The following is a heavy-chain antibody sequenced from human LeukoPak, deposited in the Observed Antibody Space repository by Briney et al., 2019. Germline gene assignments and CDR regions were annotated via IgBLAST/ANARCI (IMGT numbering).Heavy chain of an antibody. D-gene: IGHD3-9*01. V-gene: IGHV1-2*02. CDR2: INPNSGGT. CDR1: GYTSTGYY. J-gene: IGHJ4*02. CDR3: ARRYYDALTGYYPFDH. Sequence: VASVKVSCQASGYTSTGYYMHWVRQAPGQGLEWMGWINPNSGGTNYAQKFQGRVTMTRDASISTVYMELSRLTSDDTAVFYCARRYYDALTGYYPFDHWGQGTLVTVSS.